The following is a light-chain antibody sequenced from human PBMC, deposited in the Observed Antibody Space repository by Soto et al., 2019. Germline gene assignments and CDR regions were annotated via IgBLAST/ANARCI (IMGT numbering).Light chain of an antibody. Sequence: DIQMTQSPSTLSASVGDRVTITCRASQSISSWLAWYQQKPGKAPKLLIYDASSLESGVPSRFSGSGSGTEFTLTISSLQHDDFATYYCQQYNSPTWTLGQGTKVDIK. J-gene: IGKJ1*01. V-gene: IGKV1-5*01. CDR3: QQYNSPTWT. CDR2: DAS. CDR1: QSISSW.